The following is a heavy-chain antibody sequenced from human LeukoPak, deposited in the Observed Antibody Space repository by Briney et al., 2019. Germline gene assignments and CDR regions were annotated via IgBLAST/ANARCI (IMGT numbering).Heavy chain of an antibody. J-gene: IGHJ4*02. V-gene: IGHV4-39*07. Sequence: SETLSLTCTVSGGSISSSSYYWGWIRQPPGKGLEWIGSIYYSGSTYYNPSLKSRVTISVDTSKNQFSLKLSSVAAADTAVYYCARDLSLVTGPLDYWGQGTLVTVSS. CDR1: GGSISSSSYY. CDR3: ARDLSLVTGPLDY. CDR2: IYYSGST. D-gene: IGHD1-20*01.